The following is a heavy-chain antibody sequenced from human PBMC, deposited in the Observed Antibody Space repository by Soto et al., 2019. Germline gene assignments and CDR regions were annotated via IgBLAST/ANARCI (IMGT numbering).Heavy chain of an antibody. V-gene: IGHV3-13*01. D-gene: IGHD6-13*01. CDR1: GFTFSSYD. CDR2: IGTAGDT. CDR3: ARANAGLYYFDY. Sequence: EVQLVESGGGLVQPGGSLRLSCAVSGFTFSSYDMHWVRQVTGKGLEWVSAIGTAGDTYYPGSVKGRFTISRENAKNSLYLQMNSLRAGDTAVYYCARANAGLYYFDYWGQGTLGTVSS. J-gene: IGHJ4*02.